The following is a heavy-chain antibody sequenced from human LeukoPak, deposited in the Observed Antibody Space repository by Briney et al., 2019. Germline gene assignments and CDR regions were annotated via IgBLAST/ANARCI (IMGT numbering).Heavy chain of an antibody. J-gene: IGHJ4*02. CDR1: GYTFTNYY. V-gene: IGHV1-2*02. CDR2: INPNSGGT. Sequence: ASVKVSCKASGYTFTNYYMHWVRQAPGQGLEWMGWINPNSGGTNYAQKFQGRVTMTRDTSISTAYMELSRLRSDDTAVYYCARVSYYYDSSGPMPFWGQGTLVTVSS. D-gene: IGHD3-22*01. CDR3: ARVSYYYDSSGPMPF.